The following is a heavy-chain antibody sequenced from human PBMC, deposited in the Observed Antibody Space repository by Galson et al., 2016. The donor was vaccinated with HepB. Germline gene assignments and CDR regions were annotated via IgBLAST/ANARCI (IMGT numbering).Heavy chain of an antibody. CDR1: GFTFSTYT. CDR3: ARDEGRSYSGMDF. CDR2: ISYDGSNK. Sequence: SLRLSCAASGFTFSTYTMNWVRQAPGKGLEWVAIISYDGSNKYYADPVKGRFTISRDNSKNTLYLQMNSLRADDTAVFYCARDEGRSYSGMDFWGQGTLVTVSS. J-gene: IGHJ4*02. D-gene: IGHD1-26*01. V-gene: IGHV3-30*04.